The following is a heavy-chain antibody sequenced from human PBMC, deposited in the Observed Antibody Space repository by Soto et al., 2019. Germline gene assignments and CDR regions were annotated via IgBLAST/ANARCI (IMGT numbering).Heavy chain of an antibody. CDR2: IKSVGGIT. V-gene: IGHV3-74*01. CDR1: GFTFSNYW. CDR3: ARKELPYAFAM. D-gene: IGHD1-26*01. J-gene: IGHJ3*02. Sequence: WGYLRLPCAASGFTFSNYWKQWVRQTSWRGLVWVVAIKSVGGITVHAGSVRGGFNISSDNAKNSLYLQMNGLMVEGTALCYCARKELPYAFAMWGQGIMVRVSS.